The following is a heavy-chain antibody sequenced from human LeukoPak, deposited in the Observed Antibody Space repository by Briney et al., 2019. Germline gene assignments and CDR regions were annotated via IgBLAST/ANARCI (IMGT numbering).Heavy chain of an antibody. CDR1: GFTFSSYA. CDR2: ISYDGSNK. Sequence: PGGSLRLSCAASGFTFSSYAMHWVRQAPGKGLEWVAVISYDGSNKYYADSVKGRFTISRDSSKNTLYLQMNSLRAEDTAVYYCARGTVAGTDWGQGTLVTVSS. V-gene: IGHV3-30-3*01. J-gene: IGHJ4*02. CDR3: ARGTVAGTD. D-gene: IGHD6-19*01.